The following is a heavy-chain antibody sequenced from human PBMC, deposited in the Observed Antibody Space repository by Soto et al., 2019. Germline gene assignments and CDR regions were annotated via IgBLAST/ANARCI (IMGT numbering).Heavy chain of an antibody. CDR3: ARGSYYYDSSGYYYVGDFDY. CDR2: IYHSGST. D-gene: IGHD3-22*01. V-gene: IGHV4-4*02. Sequence: QVQLQESGPGLVKPSGTLSLTCAVSGGSISSSNWWSWVRQPPGKGLEWIGEIYHSGSTNYNPSLKSRVTLSVDKSKNQFSLKLSSVTAADTAVYYCARGSYYYDSSGYYYVGDFDYWGQGTLVTVSS. J-gene: IGHJ4*02. CDR1: GGSISSSNW.